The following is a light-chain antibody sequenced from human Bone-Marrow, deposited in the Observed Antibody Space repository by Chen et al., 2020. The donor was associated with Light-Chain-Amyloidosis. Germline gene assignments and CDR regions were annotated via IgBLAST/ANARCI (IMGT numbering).Light chain of an antibody. CDR1: DLPTKY. J-gene: IGLJ2*01. Sequence: SYELTQPPSVSVSPGQTARLTCSGDDLPTKYAYWYQQKTGQAPVLVIHRDKERPSGISERFSGSSSGTTATLTISGVQAEDEADYHCQSADSSGTYEVIFGGGTKLTVL. CDR3: QSADSSGTYEVI. CDR2: RDK. V-gene: IGLV3-25*03.